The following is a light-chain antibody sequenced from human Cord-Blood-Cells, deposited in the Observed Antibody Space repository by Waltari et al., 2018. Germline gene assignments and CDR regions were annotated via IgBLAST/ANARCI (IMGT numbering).Light chain of an antibody. CDR2: AAS. V-gene: IGKV1-27*01. J-gene: IGKJ1*01. CDR1: QGISND. Sequence: DIQMTQSPSSLSASVGDRVTITCRPSQGISNDLAWYQQEPGKVPKLLIYAASTLQSGVPSRFSGSGAGTDFTLTISSLQPEDVATYYCQKYNSAPPTFGQGTKVEIK. CDR3: QKYNSAPPT.